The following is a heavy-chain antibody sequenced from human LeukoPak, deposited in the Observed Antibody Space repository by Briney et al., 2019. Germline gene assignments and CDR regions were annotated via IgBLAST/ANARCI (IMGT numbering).Heavy chain of an antibody. J-gene: IGHJ4*02. CDR3: ASGWYETNLFDY. CDR2: IIPIFGTA. CDR1: GGTFSSYA. D-gene: IGHD6-19*01. Sequence: ASVKVSCKASGGTFSSYAISWVRQAPGQGLEWMGGIIPIFGTANYAQKFQGRVTITADKSTSTAYMELSSLRSEDTAVYYCASGWYETNLFDYWGQGTLVTVSS. V-gene: IGHV1-69*06.